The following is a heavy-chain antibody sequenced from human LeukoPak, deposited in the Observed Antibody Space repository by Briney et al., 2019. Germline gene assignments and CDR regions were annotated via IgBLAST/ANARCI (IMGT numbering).Heavy chain of an antibody. CDR3: AKATSGSFMDFYGLAV. V-gene: IGHV3-30*18. D-gene: IGHD1-26*01. J-gene: IGHJ6*02. CDR2: ISYDGNNK. Sequence: GGSLRLSCAASGFTFNNYGMHWVRQAPGKGLEWVAVISYDGNNKYYEDSVKGRFTISRDNSKNTLFLQMNSLRTEDTAVYYCAKATSGSFMDFYGLAVWGQGTTVAVSS. CDR1: GFTFNNYG.